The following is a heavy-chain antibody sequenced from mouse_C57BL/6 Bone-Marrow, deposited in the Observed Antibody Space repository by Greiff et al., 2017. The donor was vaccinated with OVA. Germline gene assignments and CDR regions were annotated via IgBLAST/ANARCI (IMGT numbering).Heavy chain of an antibody. D-gene: IGHD2-5*01. CDR3: ARLAYYSNLDY. Sequence: VQLQQPGAELVKPGASVKLPCKASGYTFTSYWMHWVKQRPGQGLEWIGMIHPNSGSTNYNEKFKSKATLTVDKSSSTAYMQLSSLTSEDSAVYYCARLAYYSNLDYWGQGTTLTVSS. V-gene: IGHV1-64*01. CDR2: IHPNSGST. CDR1: GYTFTSYW. J-gene: IGHJ2*01.